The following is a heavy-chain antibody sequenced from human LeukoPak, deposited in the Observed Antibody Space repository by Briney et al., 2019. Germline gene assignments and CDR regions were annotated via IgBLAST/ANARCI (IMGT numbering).Heavy chain of an antibody. Sequence: RASVTVSCTVSGSSLTELSLYWVRQAPGKGLEWMGGFDVIDAKTFYAQTFQGRVTMTEDSSTDTAYMDQRSLRSEDMAVYFWAREERGGLSGKLGGLFASYYTYYYMDVWGRGTTVTVSS. CDR1: GSSLTELS. V-gene: IGHV1-24*01. J-gene: IGHJ6*03. CDR2: FDVIDAKT. D-gene: IGHD3-16*01. CDR3: AREERGGLSGKLGGLFASYYTYYYMDV.